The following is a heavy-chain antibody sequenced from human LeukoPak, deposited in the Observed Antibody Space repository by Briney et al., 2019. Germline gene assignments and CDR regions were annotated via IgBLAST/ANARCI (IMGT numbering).Heavy chain of an antibody. J-gene: IGHJ6*02. CDR2: ISGSGGST. D-gene: IGHD6-19*01. CDR3: ATAVAGPYYYYYGMDV. CDR1: GFTFSSYA. V-gene: IGHV3-23*01. Sequence: PGGSLRLSCAASGFTFSSYAMSWVRQAPGRGLEWVSAISGSGGSTYYADSVKGRFTISRDNSKNTLYLQMTSLRAADTAVYYCATAVAGPYYYYYGMDVWGQGTTVTVSS.